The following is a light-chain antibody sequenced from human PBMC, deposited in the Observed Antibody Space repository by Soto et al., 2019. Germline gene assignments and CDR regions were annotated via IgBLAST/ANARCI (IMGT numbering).Light chain of an antibody. CDR1: QSVSSN. J-gene: IGKJ1*01. Sequence: EIVMTQSPATLSVSPGERANLSCRASQSVSSNLAWYQQKPGQAPRLLIYGASTRATGIPARFSGSGSGTEFTLTISSLQSEDFAVYYCQQYNNWPVTFGQGTKVDIK. V-gene: IGKV3-15*01. CDR3: QQYNNWPVT. CDR2: GAS.